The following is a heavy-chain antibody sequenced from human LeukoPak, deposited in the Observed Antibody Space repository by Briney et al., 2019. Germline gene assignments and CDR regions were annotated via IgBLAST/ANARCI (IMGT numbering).Heavy chain of an antibody. V-gene: IGHV1-46*03. CDR2: INPSGGST. Sequence: ASVKVSYKASGYTFTSYYMHWVRQAPGQGLEWMGIINPSGGSTSYAQKFQGRVTMTRDTSTSTVYMELSSLRSEDTAVYYCAGLEWPYSFDPWGQGTLVTVSS. CDR3: AGLEWPYSFDP. CDR1: GYTFTSYY. D-gene: IGHD3-3*01. J-gene: IGHJ5*02.